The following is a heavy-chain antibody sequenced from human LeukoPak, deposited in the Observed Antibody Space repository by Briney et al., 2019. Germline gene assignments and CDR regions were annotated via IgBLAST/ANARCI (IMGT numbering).Heavy chain of an antibody. D-gene: IGHD6-19*01. Sequence: SETLSLTCTVSGGSISSSSYYWGWIRQPPGKGLEWIGYIYYSGSTNYNPSLKSRVTISVDTSKNQFSLKLSSVTAADTAVYYCAGQRAVAGTLGNAYWGQGTLVTVSS. J-gene: IGHJ4*02. CDR1: GGSISSSSYY. V-gene: IGHV4-61*05. CDR2: IYYSGST. CDR3: AGQRAVAGTLGNAY.